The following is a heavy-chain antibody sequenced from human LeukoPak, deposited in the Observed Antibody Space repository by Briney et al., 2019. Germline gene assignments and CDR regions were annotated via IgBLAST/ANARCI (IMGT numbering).Heavy chain of an antibody. V-gene: IGHV4-39*01. J-gene: IGHJ4*02. CDR2: IYYRGRT. Sequence: SETLSLTCTVPGGSISSSSYYWGWIRHPPGKGLEWIGSIYYRGRTYYNPSLKSLVTISVDTSKNQFSLKLSSVTAAGTAVYYCARHGGVVVVAVSFDYWGQGTLVTVSS. D-gene: IGHD2-15*01. CDR1: GGSISSSSYY. CDR3: ARHGGVVVVAVSFDY.